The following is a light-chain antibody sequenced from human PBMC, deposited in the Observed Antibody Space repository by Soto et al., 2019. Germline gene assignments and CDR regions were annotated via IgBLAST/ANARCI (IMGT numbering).Light chain of an antibody. V-gene: IGLV1-47*01. CDR1: TSNIGSNY. CDR2: RNN. CDR3: ATWDDSLNGFYV. J-gene: IGLJ1*01. Sequence: VLTQPPSASGTPGQGVTISCSGSTSNIGSNYVYWYQQLPGTAPKLLIYRNNQRPSGVPDRFSGSKSGTSASLAISGLRSDDEADYFCATWDDSLNGFYVFGTGTKGTAL.